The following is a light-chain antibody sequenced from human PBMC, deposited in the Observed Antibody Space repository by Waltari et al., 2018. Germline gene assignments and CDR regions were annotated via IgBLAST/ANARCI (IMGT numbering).Light chain of an antibody. Sequence: QSALTQPDSVSGSPGQSITIHCTGTSSDVGNYKRVSWYQQHPGKAPKLMIYAVSKRPSGVSDRFSGSKSGDMASLTISGLQPEDEAEYFCSSYAGSSKGVFGGGTKVTVL. CDR1: SSDVGNYKR. J-gene: IGLJ2*01. CDR2: AVS. V-gene: IGLV2-23*02. CDR3: SSYAGSSKGV.